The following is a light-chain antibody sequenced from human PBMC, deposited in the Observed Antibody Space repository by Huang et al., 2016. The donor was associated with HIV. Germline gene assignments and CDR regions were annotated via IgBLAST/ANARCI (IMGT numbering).Light chain of an antibody. CDR2: AAS. CDR3: QQYNNWPPWT. Sequence: EIVMTQSPATLSVSPGERATLSCRASQSITSNLAWYQQKPGQAPRLLIYAASTRATCIPARFSGSGSGTEFTLSISSLQSEDCTVYYCQQYNNWPPWTFGQGTKVEIK. J-gene: IGKJ1*01. CDR1: QSITSN. V-gene: IGKV3-15*01.